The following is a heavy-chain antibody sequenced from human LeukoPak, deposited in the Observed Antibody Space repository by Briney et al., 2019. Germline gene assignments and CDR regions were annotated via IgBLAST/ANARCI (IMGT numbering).Heavy chain of an antibody. CDR1: GFTFSSYW. V-gene: IGHV3-74*01. Sequence: GGSLRLSCAASGFTFSSYWMHWVRQAPGKGLVWVSRINSDGTSTTYADSVEGRFTISRDNAKNTLYLQMNSLRAEDTAVYYCARGESSTYRLTDYWRQRTLVTVSS. CDR2: INSDGTST. J-gene: IGHJ4*02. D-gene: IGHD2-2*01. CDR3: ARGESSTYRLTDY.